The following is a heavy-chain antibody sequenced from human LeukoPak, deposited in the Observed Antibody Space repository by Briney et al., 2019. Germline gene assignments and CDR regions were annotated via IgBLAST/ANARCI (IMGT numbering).Heavy chain of an antibody. J-gene: IGHJ4*02. D-gene: IGHD6-13*01. Sequence: PSETLSLTCTVSGGSISSSSYYWGWIRQPPGKGLEWIGSIYYSGSTYYNPSLKSRVTISVDTSKNQFSLKLSSVTAADTAVYYCASWSSSWYVIYWGQGTLVTVSS. CDR2: IYYSGST. CDR1: GGSISSSSYY. V-gene: IGHV4-39*07. CDR3: ASWSSSWYVIY.